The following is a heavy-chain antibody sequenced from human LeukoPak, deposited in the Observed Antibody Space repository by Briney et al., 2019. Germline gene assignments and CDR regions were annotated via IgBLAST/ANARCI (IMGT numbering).Heavy chain of an antibody. CDR2: ISNDGTNK. D-gene: IGHD1-26*01. CDR3: AVGLTI. Sequence: GTSLRLSCAASGFTFDNDAMHWVRQAPGKGLEWVALISNDGTNKYYADSVKGRFTMSRDNSKSTVYLQVNSLRAEDTAVYYCAVGLTIWGQGTMVTVSS. CDR1: GFTFDNDA. J-gene: IGHJ3*02. V-gene: IGHV3-30-3*01.